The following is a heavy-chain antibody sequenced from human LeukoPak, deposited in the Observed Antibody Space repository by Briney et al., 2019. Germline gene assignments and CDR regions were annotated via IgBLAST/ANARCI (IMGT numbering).Heavy chain of an antibody. D-gene: IGHD3-10*01. CDR1: GGSISSYY. CDR2: IYYSGST. J-gene: IGHJ4*02. Sequence: SETLSLTCTVSGGSISSYYWSWLRQPPGKGLEWIGYIYYSGSTNYNPSLKSRVTISVDTSKNQFSLKLSSVTAADTAVYYCARGRYYGSGSYGFDYWGQGTLVTVSS. V-gene: IGHV4-59*01. CDR3: ARGRYYGSGSYGFDY.